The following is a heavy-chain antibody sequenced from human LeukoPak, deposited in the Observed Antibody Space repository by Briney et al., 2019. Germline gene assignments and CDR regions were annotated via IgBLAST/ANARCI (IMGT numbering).Heavy chain of an antibody. CDR1: GGSITDYY. V-gene: IGHV4-59*01. CDR3: VRNRAFDI. J-gene: IGHJ3*02. CDR2: SDHSGST. Sequence: SETLSLTCTVSGGSITDYYWNWIRQPPGKGLEWIGYSDHSGSTNYNPSLKSRVTISVDTSKNQISLKLSSVTAADTAVYHCVRNRAFDIWGQGTMVTVSS.